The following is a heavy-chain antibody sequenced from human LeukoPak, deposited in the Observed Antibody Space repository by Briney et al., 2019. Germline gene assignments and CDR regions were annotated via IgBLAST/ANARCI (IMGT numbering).Heavy chain of an antibody. Sequence: SETLSLTCIVSGGSINSSSYCWGWIRQPPGKGLDWIGTIYYSGSAYYNPSLKSRVTVSVDTSKNQFSLKLSSVTAADTAVYYCARQHLLTGYRWFDPWGQGTLVTVSS. CDR3: ARQHLLTGYRWFDP. CDR1: GGSINSSSYC. D-gene: IGHD3-9*01. CDR2: IYYSGSA. V-gene: IGHV4-39*01. J-gene: IGHJ5*02.